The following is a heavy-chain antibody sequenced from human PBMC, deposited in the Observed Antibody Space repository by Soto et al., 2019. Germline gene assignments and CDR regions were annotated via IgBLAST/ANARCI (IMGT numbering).Heavy chain of an antibody. D-gene: IGHD4-4*01. CDR3: AKARWSYNFDY. V-gene: IGHV3-23*01. Sequence: PGRSLRLSCAASGFEFRSYAMSWIRQVPGRGLEWVSATSGSGGSTYYADSVKGRFTISRDNSKNTLYLQMNSLRAEDTAVYYCAKARWSYNFDYWGQGTLVTVSS. CDR2: TSGSGGST. J-gene: IGHJ4*02. CDR1: GFEFRSYA.